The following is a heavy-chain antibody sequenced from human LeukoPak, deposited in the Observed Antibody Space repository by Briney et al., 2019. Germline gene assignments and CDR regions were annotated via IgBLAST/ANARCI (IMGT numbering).Heavy chain of an antibody. CDR1: GFTFSSYA. CDR3: AKDLVLSWDSSGWGSWFDP. CDR2: ISGSGGST. V-gene: IGHV3-23*01. D-gene: IGHD6-19*01. Sequence: GGSLRLSCAASGFTFSSYAMSWVRQAPGKGLEWVSAISGSGGSTYYADSVKGRFTISRDNSKNTLYLQMNSLRAEDTAVYYCAKDLVLSWDSSGWGSWFDPWGQGTLVTVS. J-gene: IGHJ5*02.